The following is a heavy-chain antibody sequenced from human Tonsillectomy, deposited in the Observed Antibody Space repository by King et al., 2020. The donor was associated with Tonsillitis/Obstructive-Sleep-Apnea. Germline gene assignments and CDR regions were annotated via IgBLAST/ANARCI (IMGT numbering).Heavy chain of an antibody. CDR1: GFTFSDYY. CDR3: ARAAYDFWSGSLYYFDY. Sequence: VQLVESGGGLVKPGGSLRLSCAASGFTFSDYYMSWIRQAPGKGLEWDSYISSSSSSTNYAASVKCLFTISRANAKNSLYLQMNSLRAEDTAVYYCARAAYDFWSGSLYYFDYWGQGTLVTVSS. V-gene: IGHV3-11*05. J-gene: IGHJ4*02. D-gene: IGHD3-3*01. CDR2: ISSSSSST.